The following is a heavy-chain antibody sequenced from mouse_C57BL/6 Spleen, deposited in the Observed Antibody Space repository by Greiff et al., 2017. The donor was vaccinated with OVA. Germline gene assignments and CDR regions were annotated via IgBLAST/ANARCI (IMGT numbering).Heavy chain of an antibody. D-gene: IGHD2-4*01. V-gene: IGHV5-4*01. CDR2: ISDGGSYT. CDR3: ARDDYDYAIDY. Sequence: EVQLQQSGGGLVKPGGSLKLSCAASGFTFSSYAMSWVRQTPEKRLEWVATISDGGSYTYYPDNVKGRFTISRDNAKNNLYLQMSHLKSEDTAMXYCARDDYDYAIDYWGQGTSVTVSS. CDR1: GFTFSSYA. J-gene: IGHJ4*01.